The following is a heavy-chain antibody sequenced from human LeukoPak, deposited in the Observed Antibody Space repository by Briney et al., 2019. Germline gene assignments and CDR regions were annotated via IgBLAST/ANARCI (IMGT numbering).Heavy chain of an antibody. D-gene: IGHD3-3*01. V-gene: IGHV4-30-4*01. CDR2: IYYSGST. Sequence: PSETLSLTCTVSGGSISSGDYYWSWIRQPPGKGLEWIGYIYYSGSTYYNPSLKSRVTISVDTSKNQFSLKLSSVTAADTAVYYCARGMSDFWSGYFDYWGQGTLVTVSS. CDR3: ARGMSDFWSGYFDY. J-gene: IGHJ4*02. CDR1: GGSISSGDYY.